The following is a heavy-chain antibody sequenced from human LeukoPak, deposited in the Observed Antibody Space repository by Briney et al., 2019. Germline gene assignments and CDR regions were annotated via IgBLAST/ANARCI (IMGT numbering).Heavy chain of an antibody. CDR1: GFTLSSYS. Sequence: PRGSLRLSCAASGFTLSSYSMNSVRQGPGEGLEWVSSISSSSSYIYYADSVKGRFTISRDNAKNSLYLQMNSLRAEDTAVYYCARDYSSGWYAFDYWGQGTLVTVSS. V-gene: IGHV3-21*01. CDR3: ARDYSSGWYAFDY. J-gene: IGHJ4*02. CDR2: ISSSSSYI. D-gene: IGHD6-19*01.